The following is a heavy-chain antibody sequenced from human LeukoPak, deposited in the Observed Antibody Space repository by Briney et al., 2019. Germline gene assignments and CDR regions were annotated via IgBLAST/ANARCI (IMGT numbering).Heavy chain of an antibody. CDR1: GGSFSGYY. CDR2: INHTGST. V-gene: IGHV4-34*01. Sequence: PSETLCLTCAVYGGSFSGYYWSWIRQPPGKGLEWIGEINHTGSTNYNPSLKSRVTISVDTSKNQFSLKLSSVTAADTAMYYCARGEAGYCSSTSCYGFRWFDPWGQGTLVTVSS. D-gene: IGHD2-2*01. CDR3: ARGEAGYCSSTSCYGFRWFDP. J-gene: IGHJ5*01.